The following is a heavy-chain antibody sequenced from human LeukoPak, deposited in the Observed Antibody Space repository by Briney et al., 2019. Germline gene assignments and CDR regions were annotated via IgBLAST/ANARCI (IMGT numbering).Heavy chain of an antibody. Sequence: QAGGSLRLSCSASGFTFSSYATHWVSQAPGKGLEYVSAISSNGGSTYYADSVKGRFTISRDNSKNTLYLQMSSLRAEDTAVYYCVKGTSYCSGGSCYRGARFWGQGTLVTVSS. CDR3: VKGTSYCSGGSCYRGARF. D-gene: IGHD2-15*01. CDR1: GFTFSSYA. J-gene: IGHJ4*02. CDR2: ISSNGGST. V-gene: IGHV3-64D*09.